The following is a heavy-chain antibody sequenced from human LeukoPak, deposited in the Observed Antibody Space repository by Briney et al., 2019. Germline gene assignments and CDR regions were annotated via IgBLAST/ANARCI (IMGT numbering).Heavy chain of an antibody. CDR1: GFPFGSYS. CDR2: ISYSSITI. D-gene: IGHD1-26*01. CDR3: VKRLVGTND. J-gene: IGHJ3*01. V-gene: IGHV3-48*01. Sequence: PGGSLRLSCAASGFPFGSYSMNWVRQAPGKGLEWVSYISYSSITIYYADSVRGRFTISRDNAKNSLYLQMNSLRAEDTAVYYCVKRLVGTNDWGQGTMVTVSS.